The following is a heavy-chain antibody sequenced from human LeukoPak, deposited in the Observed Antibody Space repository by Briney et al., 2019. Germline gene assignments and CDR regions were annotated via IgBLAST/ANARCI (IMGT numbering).Heavy chain of an antibody. D-gene: IGHD1-26*01. Sequence: SETLSLTCAVSGGPISSITWWSWVRQPPGKGLEWIGEIYHTGSTNYNPSLKSRVTMSVDKSKNQFSLNLSSVTAADTAVYFCATNRVGTYDRPFDIWGQGTMVTVSS. CDR2: IYHTGST. CDR1: GGPISSITW. CDR3: ATNRVGTYDRPFDI. V-gene: IGHV4-4*02. J-gene: IGHJ3*02.